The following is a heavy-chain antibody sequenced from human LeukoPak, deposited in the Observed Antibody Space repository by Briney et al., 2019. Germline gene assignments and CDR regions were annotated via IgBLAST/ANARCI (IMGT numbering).Heavy chain of an antibody. CDR3: TRESRPFCPFAF. J-gene: IGHJ4*02. D-gene: IGHD2-2*01. CDR1: GGSIDITNY. V-gene: IGHV4-4*02. Sequence: SETLSLTCGVSGGSIDITNYWSWVRQAPGTGLEWIGEISHDGTRNYNPSLRSRVAMSFDRANNYFSLSLTAVTAADTALYYCTRESRPFCPFAFWGQGVMVTVSS. CDR2: ISHDGTR.